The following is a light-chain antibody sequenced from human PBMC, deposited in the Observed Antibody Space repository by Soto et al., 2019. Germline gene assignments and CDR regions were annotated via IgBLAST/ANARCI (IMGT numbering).Light chain of an antibody. CDR3: QQYQSSWT. CDR1: QTISGW. V-gene: IGKV1-5*01. J-gene: IGKJ1*01. CDR2: DAS. Sequence: DIQMTQSPSTLSASVGDTVTITCRASQTISGWLAWYQQRPGKAPNLLIFDASTLESGVPSRFSGSGSGTTFTLTISSLQPDDFATYYCQQYQSSWTFGQGTKVDIK.